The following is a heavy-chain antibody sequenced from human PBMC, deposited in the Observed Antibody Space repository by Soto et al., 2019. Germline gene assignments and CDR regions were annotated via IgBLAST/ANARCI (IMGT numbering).Heavy chain of an antibody. CDR3: AKIITMIVVVSELGYFDY. CDR2: ISGSGGST. J-gene: IGHJ4*02. CDR1: GFTFSSYA. Sequence: GGSKILSCAASGFTFSSYARSWVRQATGKGLEWVSAISGSGGSTYYADSVKGRFTISRDNSKNTLYLQMNSLRAEDTAVYYCAKIITMIVVVSELGYFDYWGQGTLVTVSS. D-gene: IGHD3-22*01. V-gene: IGHV3-23*01.